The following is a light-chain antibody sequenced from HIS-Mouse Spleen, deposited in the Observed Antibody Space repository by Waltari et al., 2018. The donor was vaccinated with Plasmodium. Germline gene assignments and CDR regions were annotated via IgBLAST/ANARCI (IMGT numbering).Light chain of an antibody. CDR1: QSVSSN. CDR3: QQYNNWSFT. Sequence: EIVMTQSPATLSVSPGERATLSCRASQSVSSNLAWYQQKPGQAPRLHIDGASTRATGIPARFSGSGSGTEFTLTISSLQSEDFAVYYCQQYNNWSFTFGPGTKVDIK. V-gene: IGKV3-15*01. CDR2: GAS. J-gene: IGKJ3*01.